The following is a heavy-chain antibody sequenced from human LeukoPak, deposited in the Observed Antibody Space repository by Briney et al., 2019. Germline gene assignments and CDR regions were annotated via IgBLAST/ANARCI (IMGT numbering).Heavy chain of an antibody. J-gene: IGHJ4*02. CDR2: ISSSGDT. D-gene: IGHD4-17*01. CDR1: GFTFSTNA. V-gene: IGHV3-23*01. CDR3: AKEAGDDYGVPTLY. Sequence: GGSLRPSCAASGFTFSTNAMSWFRKAPGKGLEWFSAISSSGDTYYAGSVKGRFTISRDNSKNTLYLQMNSLRAEDTAVYYCAKEAGDDYGVPTLYWGQGTLVTVSS.